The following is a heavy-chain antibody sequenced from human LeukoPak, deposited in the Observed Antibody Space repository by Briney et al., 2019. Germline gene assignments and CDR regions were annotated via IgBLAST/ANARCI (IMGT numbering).Heavy chain of an antibody. D-gene: IGHD7-27*01. Sequence: GGSLRLSCAASGFTFTNYWMSWVRQTPGKGLAWVANIKQDGSKKEYVDSVKGRFTMSRDNSKNTLSLQMNSLRAEDTALYYCARVGPNWGFKENFDFWGQGTLVTVSS. CDR3: ARVGPNWGFKENFDF. V-gene: IGHV3-7*03. CDR1: GFTFTNYW. J-gene: IGHJ4*02. CDR2: IKQDGSKK.